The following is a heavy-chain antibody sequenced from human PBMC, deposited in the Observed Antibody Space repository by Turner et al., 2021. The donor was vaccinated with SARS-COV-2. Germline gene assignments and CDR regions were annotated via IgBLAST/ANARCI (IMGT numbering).Heavy chain of an antibody. V-gene: IGHV4-34*02. D-gene: IGHD2-15*01. CDR2: IHPSGTT. J-gene: IGHJ4*02. CDR3: AKGDDSRKSGLL. CDR1: GGSFSGYY. Sequence: QVQLQQWGAGLFKPSETLSLTCAVYGGSFSGYYWTWLRQPPAKGLEWIGEIHPSGTTYHNPSLKGRVTMSVDTSKNQFYLKVSSVTAADTAVYYCAKGDDSRKSGLLWGQGTLVTVSS.